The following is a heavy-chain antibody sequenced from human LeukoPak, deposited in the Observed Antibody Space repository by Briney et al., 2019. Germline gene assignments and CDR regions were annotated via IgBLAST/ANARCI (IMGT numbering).Heavy chain of an antibody. J-gene: IGHJ3*02. D-gene: IGHD1-26*01. Sequence: GGSLRLSCAASGFTFSSHEMNWARQAPGKGLEWVSYISSSGSTIYYADSVKGRFTISRDNAKNSVYLQMNSLRAEDTAVYYCARDFGTHSGSSPDAFDIWGQGTMVTVSS. CDR3: ARDFGTHSGSSPDAFDI. CDR1: GFTFSSHE. CDR2: ISSSGSTI. V-gene: IGHV3-48*03.